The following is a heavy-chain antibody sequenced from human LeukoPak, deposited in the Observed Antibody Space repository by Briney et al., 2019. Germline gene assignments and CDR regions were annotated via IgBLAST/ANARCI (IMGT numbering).Heavy chain of an antibody. V-gene: IGHV3-11*01. J-gene: IGHJ6*02. CDR3: ARSIGLTGGGVDV. D-gene: IGHD3-9*01. Sequence: PGASLTLSCAASGFTFSDYNINCVRQPPGKGLEWVSYITNGGSTIHHADSVKGRFTISRDNAKKTLYLQMNSLRAEDTAVYCCARSIGLTGGGVDVWGQGTTVTVSS. CDR1: GFTFSDYN. CDR2: ITNGGSTI.